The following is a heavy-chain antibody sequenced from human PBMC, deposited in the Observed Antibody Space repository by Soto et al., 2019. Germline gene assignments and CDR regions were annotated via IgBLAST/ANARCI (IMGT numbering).Heavy chain of an antibody. CDR2: ISAYNGDT. CDR3: ATRVQYFDY. D-gene: IGHD3-10*01. CDR1: GYTFTNFG. Sequence: ASVKVSCKASGYTFTNFGVSWVRQAPGQGLEWMGWISAYNGDTNYAQHLQGRVAMTTDSSTSTAYVELRSLRSDDTAVYYCATRVQYFDYWGQGTLVTVSS. J-gene: IGHJ4*02. V-gene: IGHV1-18*01.